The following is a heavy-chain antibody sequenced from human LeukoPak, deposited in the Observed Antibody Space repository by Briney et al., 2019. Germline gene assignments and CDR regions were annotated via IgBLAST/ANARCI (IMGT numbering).Heavy chain of an antibody. D-gene: IGHD5-18*01. J-gene: IGHJ4*02. CDR1: GGSISSSSYY. V-gene: IGHV4-39*01. CDR2: IYYSGST. Sequence: SETLSLTCTVSGGSISSSSYYWGWIRQPPGKGLEWIGSIYYSGSTYYNPSLKSRVTISVDTSKNQFSLKLSSVTAADTAVYYCARQYSGDSRSPFFDYWGQGTLVTVSS. CDR3: ARQYSGDSRSPFFDY.